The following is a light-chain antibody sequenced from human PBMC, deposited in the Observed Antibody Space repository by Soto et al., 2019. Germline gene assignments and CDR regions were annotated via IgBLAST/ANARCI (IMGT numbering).Light chain of an antibody. J-gene: IGLJ1*01. V-gene: IGLV4-69*01. Sequence: QTVVTQSPSASASLGASVKLTCTLSSGHSSYAIAWNQQQPEKGPRYLMKLNSDGSHSRGDGIPDRFSGSSSGAERYLTISSLQSEDEADYYCQTWGTGIHVFGTGTKVTVL. CDR2: LNSDGSH. CDR1: SGHSSYA. CDR3: QTWGTGIHV.